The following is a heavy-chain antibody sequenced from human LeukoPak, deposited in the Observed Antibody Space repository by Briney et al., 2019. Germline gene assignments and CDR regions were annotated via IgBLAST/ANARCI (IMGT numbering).Heavy chain of an antibody. CDR3: ARDLDSYYDFWSGSQDYYYYMDV. CDR2: ISAYNGNT. D-gene: IGHD3-3*01. Sequence: ASVKVSCKASGYTFTSYGISWVRQAPGQGLEWMGWISAYNGNTNYAQKLQGRVTMTTDTSTSTAYMELRSLRSDDTAVYYCARDLDSYYDFWSGSQDYYYYMDVWGKGTTVTVSS. V-gene: IGHV1-18*01. J-gene: IGHJ6*03. CDR1: GYTFTSYG.